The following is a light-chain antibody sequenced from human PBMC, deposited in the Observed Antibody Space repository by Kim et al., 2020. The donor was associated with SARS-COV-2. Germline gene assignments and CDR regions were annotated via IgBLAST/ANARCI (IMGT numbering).Light chain of an antibody. CDR2: AAS. V-gene: IGKV1-39*01. J-gene: IGKJ4*01. Sequence: DIQMTQSPSSLSAFVGDRVTITCRASQSISDYLNWYQHKPGKAPNLLIYAASTLQSGVPSRFAGSGSGTDFTLTLTSLQPEDFATYFCQQTYTATLTFGGGTKVDIK. CDR1: QSISDY. CDR3: QQTYTATLT.